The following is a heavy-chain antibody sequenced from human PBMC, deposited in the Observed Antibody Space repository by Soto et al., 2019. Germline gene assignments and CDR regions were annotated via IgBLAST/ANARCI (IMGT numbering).Heavy chain of an antibody. V-gene: IGHV1-69*13. J-gene: IGHJ6*02. CDR2: IIPIFGTA. CDR3: TRDPRRQFGITGTLHGMDV. Sequence: SVKVSCKASGGTFSSYAISWVRQAPGQGLEWMGGIIPIFGTANYAQKFQGRVTITADESTSTAYMELSSLKTEDTAVYYCTRDPRRQFGITGTLHGMDVWGQGTTVTVS. CDR1: GGTFSSYA. D-gene: IGHD1-7*01.